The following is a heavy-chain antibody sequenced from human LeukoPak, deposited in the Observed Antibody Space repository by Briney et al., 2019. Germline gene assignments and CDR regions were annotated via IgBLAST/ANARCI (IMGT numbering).Heavy chain of an antibody. CDR1: GGSISSYY. J-gene: IGHJ4*02. CDR2: IYYSGST. D-gene: IGHD3-22*01. Sequence: NPSETLSLTCTVSGGSISSYYWGWIRQPPGKGLEWIGSIYYSGSTYYNPSLKSRVTISVDTSKNQFSLKLSSVTAADTAVYYCAREFDSSGSFDYWGQGTLVTVSS. V-gene: IGHV4-39*07. CDR3: AREFDSSGSFDY.